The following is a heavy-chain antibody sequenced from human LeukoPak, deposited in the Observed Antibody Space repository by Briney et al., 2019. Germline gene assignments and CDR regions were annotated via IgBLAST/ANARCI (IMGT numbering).Heavy chain of an antibody. Sequence: SVKVSCKASGGTFISDAISWVRQAPGQGREWMGGIIPILGTANYAQKFQGRVTITADKSTSTAYMELSSLRSEDTAVYYCARDRYGSGSYPAFDIWGQGTMVTVSS. CDR1: GGTFISDA. J-gene: IGHJ3*02. D-gene: IGHD3-10*01. CDR2: IIPILGTA. CDR3: ARDRYGSGSYPAFDI. V-gene: IGHV1-69*06.